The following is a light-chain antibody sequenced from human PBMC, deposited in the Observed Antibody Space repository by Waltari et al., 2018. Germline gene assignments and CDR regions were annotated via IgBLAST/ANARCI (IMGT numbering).Light chain of an antibody. V-gene: IGKV1-39*01. CDR3: QQSYSTPLT. CDR2: SAS. CDR1: QSISSY. J-gene: IGKJ4*01. Sequence: IQLTQSPSSLSASVGDRVTITCRASQSISSYLNWYQQKPGKAPTLLICSASSLQSGVPSRFSGSGSETDFTLTISSLQPEDVASYYCQQSYSTPLTVGGGTKVEIK.